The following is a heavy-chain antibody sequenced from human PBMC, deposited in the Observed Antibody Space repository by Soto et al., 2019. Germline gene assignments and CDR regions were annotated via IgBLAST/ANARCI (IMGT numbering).Heavy chain of an antibody. CDR3: AKDEGYGYGNFDY. J-gene: IGHJ4*02. CDR1: GFTFSSYA. CDR2: ISGSGGST. Sequence: PGGSLRLSCAASGFTFSSYAMSWVRQAPGKGLEWVPAISGSGGSTYYADSVKGRFTISRDNSKNTLYLQMNGLRAEDTAVYYCAKDEGYGYGNFDYWGQGTLVTVSS. D-gene: IGHD5-18*01. V-gene: IGHV3-23*01.